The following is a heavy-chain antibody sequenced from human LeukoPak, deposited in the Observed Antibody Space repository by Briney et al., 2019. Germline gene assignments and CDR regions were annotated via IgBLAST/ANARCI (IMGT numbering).Heavy chain of an antibody. V-gene: IGHV1-18*01. Sequence: GASAKVSCKASGYTFTSYGISWVRQAPGQGLEWMGWISAYNGNTNYAQKLQGRVTMTTDTSTSTAYMELRSLRSDDTAVYYCARVQITIFGVVSSAFDIWGQGTMVTVSS. CDR2: ISAYNGNT. D-gene: IGHD3-3*01. CDR1: GYTFTSYG. CDR3: ARVQITIFGVVSSAFDI. J-gene: IGHJ3*02.